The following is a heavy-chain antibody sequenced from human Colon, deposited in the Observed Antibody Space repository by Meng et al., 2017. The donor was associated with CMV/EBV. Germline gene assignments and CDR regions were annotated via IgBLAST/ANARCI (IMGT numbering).Heavy chain of an antibody. J-gene: IGHJ4*02. Sequence: SGFTFSTVGMGWGRQAPGKGLEWVASITSSSGFIFYADSVKGRFTISRDNAKNLLFLQMNSLRANDTAVYYCARAGGAVAGRGGFDHWGLGTLVTVSS. CDR1: GFTFSTVG. D-gene: IGHD6-19*01. CDR2: ITSSSGFI. V-gene: IGHV3-21*01. CDR3: ARAGGAVAGRGGFDH.